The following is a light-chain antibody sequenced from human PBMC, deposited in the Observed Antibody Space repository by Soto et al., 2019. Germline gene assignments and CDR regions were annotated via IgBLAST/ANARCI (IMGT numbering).Light chain of an antibody. CDR3: XQYGSAPET. V-gene: IGKV3-20*01. Sequence: TVLTQSPGTLSLSPGERATLSCRASQSVSSNYLAWYQQKPGQAPRLLIYGASTRATGIPDRFSGSGSGXXXXXTXXXLXPXDLAVYYCXQYGSAPETFGQGTKVEIK. CDR1: QSVSSNY. CDR2: GAS. J-gene: IGKJ1*01.